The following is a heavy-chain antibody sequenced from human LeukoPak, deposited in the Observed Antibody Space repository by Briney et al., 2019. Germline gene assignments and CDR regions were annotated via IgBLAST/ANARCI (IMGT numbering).Heavy chain of an antibody. CDR2: IYYSGTT. D-gene: IGHD2-2*01. J-gene: IGHJ3*02. Sequence: SETLPLTCTVSGGSISSYFWSWIRRPPGKGLEWIGYIYYSGTTNYNPSLKSRVTISVDTSKNQFSLKLSSVTAADTAVYYCARSPRDQDAFDIWGQGTTVTVSS. CDR3: ARSPRDQDAFDI. CDR1: GGSISSYF. V-gene: IGHV4-59*01.